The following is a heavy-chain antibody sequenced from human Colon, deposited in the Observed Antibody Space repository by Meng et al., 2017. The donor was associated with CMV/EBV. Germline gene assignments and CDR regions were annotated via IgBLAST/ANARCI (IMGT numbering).Heavy chain of an antibody. Sequence: SETLSLTCTVSGGSISSYYWNWIRQPPGKGLEWIGYIHYTGSTIHNPSLRSRVTISLDMSKNQFSLKLSSVTAADTAVYYCARDRLQEYYDFWSGYYSVGMDVWGQGTTVTVSS. CDR2: IHYTGST. D-gene: IGHD3-3*01. CDR1: GGSISSYY. CDR3: ARDRLQEYYDFWSGYYSVGMDV. J-gene: IGHJ6*02. V-gene: IGHV4-59*01.